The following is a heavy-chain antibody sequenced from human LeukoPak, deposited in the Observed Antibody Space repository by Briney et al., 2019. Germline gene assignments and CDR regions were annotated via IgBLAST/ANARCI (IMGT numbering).Heavy chain of an antibody. D-gene: IGHD2-2*01. CDR2: IIPILGIA. Sequence: ASVKVSCKASGGTFSSYAISWVRQAPGQGLEWMGRIIPILGIANYAQKFQGRVTITADKSTSTAYMELSSLRSEDTAVYYCAKEYCSSTSCYHPLNYGMDVWGQGTTVTVSS. V-gene: IGHV1-69*04. CDR3: AKEYCSSTSCYHPLNYGMDV. J-gene: IGHJ6*02. CDR1: GGTFSSYA.